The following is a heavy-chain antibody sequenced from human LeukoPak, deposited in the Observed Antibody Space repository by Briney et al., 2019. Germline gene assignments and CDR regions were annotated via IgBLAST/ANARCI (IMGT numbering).Heavy chain of an antibody. CDR1: GFTFSSYA. Sequence: GGSLRLSCAASGFTFSSYAMSWVRQAPGNGLEWVSAISGSGGSTYYADSVKGRFTISRDNSKNTLYLQMNSLRAEDTAVYYCAVDNWDYFDYWGQGTLVTVSS. J-gene: IGHJ4*02. CDR3: AVDNWDYFDY. D-gene: IGHD1-20*01. V-gene: IGHV3-23*01. CDR2: ISGSGGST.